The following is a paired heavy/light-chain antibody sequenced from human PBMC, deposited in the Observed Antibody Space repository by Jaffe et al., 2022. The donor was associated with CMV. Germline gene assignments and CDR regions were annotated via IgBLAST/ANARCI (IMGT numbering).Light chain of an antibody. CDR2: DNN. Sequence: QSVLTQPPSVSAAPGQKVTISCSGSSSNIGNNYVSWYQQLPGTAPKLLIYDNNKRPSGIPDRFSGSKSGTSATLGITGLQTGDEADYYCGTWDSSLSVPHWVFGGGTKLTVL. J-gene: IGLJ3*02. V-gene: IGLV1-51*01. CDR1: SSNIGNNY. CDR3: GTWDSSLSVPHWV.
Heavy chain of an antibody. D-gene: IGHD6-19*01. J-gene: IGHJ6*02. V-gene: IGHV3-74*01. CDR2: INSDGSST. CDR1: GFTFSSYW. CDR3: ARDRGIAVARNAKMGGEALDYYYYGMDV. Sequence: EVQLVESGGGLVQPGGSLRLSCAASGFTFSSYWMHWVRQAPGKGLVWVSRINSDGSSTSYADSVKGRFTISRDNAKNTLYLQMNSLRAEDTAVYYCARDRGIAVARNAKMGGEALDYYYYGMDVWGQGTTVTVSS.